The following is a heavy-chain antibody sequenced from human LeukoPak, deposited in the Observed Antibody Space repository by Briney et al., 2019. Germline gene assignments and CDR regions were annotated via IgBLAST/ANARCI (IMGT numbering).Heavy chain of an antibody. V-gene: IGHV3-53*01. CDR2: IYSGGST. CDR3: ARDLVGSGLFDY. D-gene: IGHD6-19*01. Sequence: GGSLRLSCAASGFTVSSNYMCWVRQAPGKGLEWVSVIYSGGSTYYADSVKGRFTISRDNSKNTLYLQMNSLRAEDTAVYYCARDLVGSGLFDYWGQGTLVTVSS. J-gene: IGHJ4*02. CDR1: GFTVSSNY.